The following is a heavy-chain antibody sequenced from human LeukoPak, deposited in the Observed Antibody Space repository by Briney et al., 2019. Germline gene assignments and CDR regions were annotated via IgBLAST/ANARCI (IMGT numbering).Heavy chain of an antibody. D-gene: IGHD6-19*01. V-gene: IGHV4-31*03. Sequence: SETLSLTCTFSGGSISCGGYYWSWLRQHPGKGLEWIGYIYYSGSTYYNTSLKSRVPLSVDPSKNQFSLKLSSVTAADTAVYYCARPGFSGYSSGPDAFDIWGQGTMVTVSS. CDR2: IYYSGST. CDR3: ARPGFSGYSSGPDAFDI. J-gene: IGHJ3*02. CDR1: GGSISCGGYY.